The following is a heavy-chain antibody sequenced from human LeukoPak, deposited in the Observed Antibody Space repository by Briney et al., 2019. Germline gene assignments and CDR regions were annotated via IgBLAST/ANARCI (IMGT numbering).Heavy chain of an antibody. J-gene: IGHJ4*02. CDR1: GYTFTSFG. V-gene: IGHV1-18*01. CDR2: ASAYNGNT. Sequence: ASVKVSCKASGYTFTSFGISWVRQAPGQGPEWMGWASAYNGNTNYAQKVQGRVTMTTDTSTSTAYMELRSLRSDDTAVYYCARDLGVDTTMIFFDFWGQGTPVTVSS. D-gene: IGHD5-18*01. CDR3: ARDLGVDTTMIFFDF.